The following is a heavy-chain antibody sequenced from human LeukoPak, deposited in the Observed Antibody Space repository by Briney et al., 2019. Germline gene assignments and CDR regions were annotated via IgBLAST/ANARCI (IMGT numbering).Heavy chain of an antibody. CDR1: GFTFSSYA. CDR2: ISGSGGST. J-gene: IGHJ6*02. CDR3: AKALHLWDYYYGMDV. V-gene: IGHV3-23*01. D-gene: IGHD4-11*01. Sequence: GGSLRLFCAASGFTFSSYAMSWVRQAPGKGLEWVSAISGSGGSTYYADSVKGRSTISRDNSMNTLYLQMNSLRAEDTAVYYCAKALHLWDYYYGMDVWGQGTTVTVSS.